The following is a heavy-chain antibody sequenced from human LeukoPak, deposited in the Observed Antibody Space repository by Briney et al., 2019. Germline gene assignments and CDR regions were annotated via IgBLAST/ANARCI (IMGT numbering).Heavy chain of an antibody. CDR1: GFTFSSYS. CDR2: ISSSSSSI. Sequence: PGGSLRLSCAASGFTFSSYSMNWVRQAPGKGLEWVSAISSSSSSIYYADSVKGRFTISRDNAKNSLYLQMNSLRAEDTAVYYCASVGYSSSSGLDPWGQGTLVTVSS. J-gene: IGHJ5*02. D-gene: IGHD6-13*01. V-gene: IGHV3-21*01. CDR3: ASVGYSSSSGLDP.